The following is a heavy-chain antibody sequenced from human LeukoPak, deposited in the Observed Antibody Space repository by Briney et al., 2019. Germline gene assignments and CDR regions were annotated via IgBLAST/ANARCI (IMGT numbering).Heavy chain of an antibody. Sequence: GGSLRLSCAASGFTFSSYWMSWVRQAPGKGLEWVANIKQDGSEKYYVDSVKGRFTISRDNAKNSLYLQMNSLRAEDTAVYYCARDPAPRYGDYGMDYWGQGTLVTVSS. CDR1: GFTFSSYW. CDR2: IKQDGSEK. D-gene: IGHD4-17*01. CDR3: ARDPAPRYGDYGMDY. J-gene: IGHJ4*02. V-gene: IGHV3-7*01.